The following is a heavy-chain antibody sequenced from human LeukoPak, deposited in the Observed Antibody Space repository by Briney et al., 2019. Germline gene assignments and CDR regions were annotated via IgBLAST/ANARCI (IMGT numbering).Heavy chain of an antibody. CDR3: AGLYYYGSGSSFDY. D-gene: IGHD3-10*01. CDR1: GGSISSYY. J-gene: IGHJ4*02. Sequence: PSETLSLTCTVPGGSISSYYWSWIRQPAGKGLEWIGRIYTSGSTNYNPSLKSRVTMSVDTSKNQFSLKLSSVTAADTAVYYCAGLYYYGSGSSFDYWGQGTLVTVSS. CDR2: IYTSGST. V-gene: IGHV4-4*07.